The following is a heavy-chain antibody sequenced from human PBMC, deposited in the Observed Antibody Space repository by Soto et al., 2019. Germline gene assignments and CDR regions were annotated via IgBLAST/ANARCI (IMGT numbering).Heavy chain of an antibody. J-gene: IGHJ4*02. CDR3: VRLGGAGAGPGDY. CDR2: ISSSGTTI. V-gene: IGHV3-48*03. Sequence: PGGSLRLSCVASEFTFSSYEMNWVRQAPGKGLEWVSYISSSGTTIYYTDSVKGRFTISRDNAKKSLYMQMNSLRAEDTAVYYCVRLGGAGAGPGDYWGQGTMVTVSS. D-gene: IGHD6-13*01. CDR1: EFTFSSYE.